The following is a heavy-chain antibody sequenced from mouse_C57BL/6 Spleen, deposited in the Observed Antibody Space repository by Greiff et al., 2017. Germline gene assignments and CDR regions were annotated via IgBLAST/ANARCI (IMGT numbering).Heavy chain of an antibody. CDR3: TRVSNYVKDWYFDV. CDR2: IDPETGGT. V-gene: IGHV1-15*01. J-gene: IGHJ1*03. Sequence: VQLVESGAELVRPGASVTLSCKASGYTFTDYEMHWVKQTPVHGLEWIGAIDPETGGTAYNQKFKGKAILTADKSSRTAYMELRSLTSEDSAVYYCTRVSNYVKDWYFDVWGTGTTVTVSS. D-gene: IGHD2-5*01. CDR1: GYTFTDYE.